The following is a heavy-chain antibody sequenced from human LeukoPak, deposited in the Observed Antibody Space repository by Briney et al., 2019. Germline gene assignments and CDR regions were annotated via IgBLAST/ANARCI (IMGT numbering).Heavy chain of an antibody. CDR1: GFTFSSYA. CDR3: ARWSGQHLAYYFDY. CDR2: ISGSGGST. V-gene: IGHV3-23*01. D-gene: IGHD6-13*01. J-gene: IGHJ4*02. Sequence: PGGSLRLSCAASGFTFSSYAMSWVRQAPGKGLEWVSAISGSGGSTYYADSVKGRFTISRDNSKNTLYLQMNSLRAEDTAVYYCARWSGQHLAYYFDYWGQGTLVTVSS.